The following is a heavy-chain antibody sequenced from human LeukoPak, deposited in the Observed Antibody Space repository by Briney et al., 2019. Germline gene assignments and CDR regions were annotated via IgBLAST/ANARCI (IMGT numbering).Heavy chain of an antibody. CDR3: ASSTYGSGNNWFDP. CDR1: GGTFSSYA. J-gene: IGHJ5*02. D-gene: IGHD3-10*01. Sequence: AASVKVSCKASGGTFSSYAISWVRQTPGQGLEWMGGIIPIFGTANYAQKLQGRVTITADKSTSTACMELSSLRSEDTAVYYCASSTYGSGNNWFDPWGQGTLVTVSS. V-gene: IGHV1-69*06. CDR2: IIPIFGTA.